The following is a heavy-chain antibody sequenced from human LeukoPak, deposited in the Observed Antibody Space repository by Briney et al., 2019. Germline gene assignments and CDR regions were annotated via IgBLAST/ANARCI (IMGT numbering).Heavy chain of an antibody. CDR3: AGAPNQDFLDY. J-gene: IGHJ4*02. Sequence: GESLKISCAASAFIVSSNYMSWVRQAPGKGLEWVSLLYAGGNTYYTDSVKGRFTISRDNSKNTLYLQMNSLRAEDTAIYYCAGAPNQDFLDYWGQGSLVTVSS. CDR1: AFIVSSNY. D-gene: IGHD1-14*01. CDR2: LYAGGNT. V-gene: IGHV3-53*01.